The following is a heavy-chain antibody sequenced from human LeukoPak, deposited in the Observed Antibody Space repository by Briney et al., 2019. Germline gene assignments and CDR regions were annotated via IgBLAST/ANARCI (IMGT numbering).Heavy chain of an antibody. Sequence: SETLSLTCTVSGGSISSSSYYWGWIRQPPGKGLEWFGSIYYSGSTYYNPSLKSRVTISVDTSKNQFSLKLSSVTAADTAVYYCAHLIGVDTAMVTNWFDPWGQGTLVTVSS. J-gene: IGHJ5*02. V-gene: IGHV4-39*07. CDR2: IYYSGST. D-gene: IGHD5-18*01. CDR3: AHLIGVDTAMVTNWFDP. CDR1: GGSISSSSYY.